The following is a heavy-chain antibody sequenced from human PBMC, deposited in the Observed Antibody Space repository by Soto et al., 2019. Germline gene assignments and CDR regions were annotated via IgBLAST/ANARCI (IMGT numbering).Heavy chain of an antibody. CDR3: ARGSFSSSSSWFDP. J-gene: IGHJ5*02. Sequence: SETLSPTCTVSGGSISSGGYYWSWIRQHPGKGLEWIGYIYYSGRTYYSPSLHSRVSIAVDTTENQFSLKLTSVTAADTSVYYCARGSFSSSSSWFDPWGRGTLVTVSS. CDR2: IYYSGRT. V-gene: IGHV4-31*03. D-gene: IGHD6-6*01. CDR1: GGSISSGGYY.